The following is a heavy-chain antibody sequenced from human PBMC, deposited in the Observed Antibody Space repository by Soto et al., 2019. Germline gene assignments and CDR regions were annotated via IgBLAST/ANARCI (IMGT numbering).Heavy chain of an antibody. J-gene: IGHJ4*02. D-gene: IGHD1-26*01. CDR3: ARGVGALYDY. CDR2: IWYDGSNK. V-gene: IGHV3-33*01. Sequence: QVQLVESGGGVVQPGRSLRLSCAASGFTFSSYGMHWVRQAPGKGLEWVAVIWYDGSNKYYADSVKGRFTISRDNSKNTLYLQMNSLRAEDTDVYYCARGVGALYDYWGQGTLVTVSS. CDR1: GFTFSSYG.